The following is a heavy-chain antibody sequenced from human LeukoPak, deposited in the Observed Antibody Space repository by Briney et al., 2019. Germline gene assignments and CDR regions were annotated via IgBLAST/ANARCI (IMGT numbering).Heavy chain of an antibody. Sequence: XRXVXXAPGKGLEGVSXIYSGRTTYYAHSVKCRFTISTYNSKNTLYLQMNSLRAEDTAVYYCAKDRPLYSSSYAYYYGMDVWGQGTTVTVSS. V-gene: IGHV3-53*01. D-gene: IGHD6-6*01. J-gene: IGHJ6*02. CDR3: AKDRPLYSSSYAYYYGMDV. CDR2: IYSGRTT.